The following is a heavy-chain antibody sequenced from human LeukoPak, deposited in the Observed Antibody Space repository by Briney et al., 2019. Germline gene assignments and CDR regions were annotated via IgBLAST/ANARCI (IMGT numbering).Heavy chain of an antibody. CDR1: GGSISSYY. CDR2: IYYSGST. D-gene: IGHD3-3*01. Sequence: SETLSLTCTVSGGSISSYYWSWIRQPPGKGLEWIGYIYYSGSTNYNPSLKSRVTISVDTSKNQFSLKLSSVTAADTAVYYCARGLRFLDRWGQGTLVTVSS. CDR3: ARGLRFLDR. V-gene: IGHV4-59*12. J-gene: IGHJ4*02.